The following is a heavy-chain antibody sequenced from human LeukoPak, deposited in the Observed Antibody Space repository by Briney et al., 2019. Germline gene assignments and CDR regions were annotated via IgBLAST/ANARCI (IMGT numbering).Heavy chain of an antibody. J-gene: IGHJ6*03. Sequence: PSETLSLTCTVSSGSVSSGDYYWSRIRQPAGKGLEWIGRIYSSGSTNYNPSLKSRVTLSVDMSNNQFSLRLSAVTAADTAVYYCARSLRAVTAVGYNYYYMDVWGKGTTVTISS. CDR1: SGSVSSGDYY. D-gene: IGHD2-21*02. CDR3: ARSLRAVTAVGYNYYYMDV. CDR2: IYSSGST. V-gene: IGHV4-61*02.